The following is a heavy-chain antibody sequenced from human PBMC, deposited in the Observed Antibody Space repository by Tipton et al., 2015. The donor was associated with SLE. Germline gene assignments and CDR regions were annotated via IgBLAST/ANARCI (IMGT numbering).Heavy chain of an antibody. CDR3: ARSPSGSYYLEYYYYMDV. CDR1: GFTFSSYE. CDR2: ISSSGSTI. D-gene: IGHD1-26*01. V-gene: IGHV3-48*03. Sequence: GSLRLSCAASGFTFSSYEMNWVRQAPGKGLEWVSYISSSGSTIYYADSVKGRFTISRDNAKNSLYLQMNSLRAEDTAVYYCARSPSGSYYLEYYYYMDVWGKGTTVTVSS. J-gene: IGHJ6*03.